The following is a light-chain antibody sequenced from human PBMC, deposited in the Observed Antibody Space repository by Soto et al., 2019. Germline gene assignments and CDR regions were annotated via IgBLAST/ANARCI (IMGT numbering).Light chain of an antibody. CDR3: QQRSTLLPIT. CDR2: GAS. J-gene: IGKJ5*01. CDR1: QSVSSY. Sequence: IVLKMSPATLSVSPGERATLSCRASQSVSSYLAWYQQKPGQAPRLLIYGASSRATGIPARFAGSGSGTDFTLTISSLEPEDFAVHYCQQRSTLLPITFAQGTLLEI. V-gene: IGKV3-11*01.